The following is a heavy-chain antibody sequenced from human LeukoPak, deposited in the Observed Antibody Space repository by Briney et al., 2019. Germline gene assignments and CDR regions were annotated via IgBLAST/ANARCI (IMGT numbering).Heavy chain of an antibody. CDR3: ARDRSMIRFPDAFDI. CDR2: IYSGGST. J-gene: IGHJ3*02. V-gene: IGHV3-53*05. D-gene: IGHD3-22*01. CDR1: GFTVSSNY. Sequence: GGSLRLSCAASGFTVSSNYMSWARQAPGKGLEWVSVIYSGGSTYYADSVKGRFTISRDNSKNTLYLQMNSLRAEDTAVYYCARDRSMIRFPDAFDIWGQGTMVTVSS.